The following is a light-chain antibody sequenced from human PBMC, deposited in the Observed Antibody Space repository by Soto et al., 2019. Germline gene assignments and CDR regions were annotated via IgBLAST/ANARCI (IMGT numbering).Light chain of an antibody. CDR1: NSNIEGNA. Sequence: QSVVSQRPSSSGALVERVTISCSGSNSNIEGNAVNWYQQVPGTAPKLLIYNNNHRPSGVSDRFSGSKSGTSASLAISGLQSEDETDYYCATWDDSLNTWVFGGGTK. CDR3: ATWDDSLNTWV. CDR2: NNN. J-gene: IGLJ3*02. V-gene: IGLV1-44*01.